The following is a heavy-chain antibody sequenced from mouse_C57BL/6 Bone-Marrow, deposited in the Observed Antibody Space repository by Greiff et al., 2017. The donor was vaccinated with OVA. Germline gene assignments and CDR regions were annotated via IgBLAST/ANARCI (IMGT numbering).Heavy chain of an antibody. V-gene: IGHV1-69*01. J-gene: IGHJ4*01. CDR2: LDPSDSYT. Sequence: QVQLQQPGAELVMPGASVKLSCKASGYTFTSYWMHWVKQRPGQGLEWIGELDPSDSYTNYNQKFKGKSTLTVDKSSSTAYMQLSSLTSEDSAVYYCAIDGYYEEYAMDYWGQGTSVTVSS. D-gene: IGHD2-3*01. CDR3: AIDGYYEEYAMDY. CDR1: GYTFTSYW.